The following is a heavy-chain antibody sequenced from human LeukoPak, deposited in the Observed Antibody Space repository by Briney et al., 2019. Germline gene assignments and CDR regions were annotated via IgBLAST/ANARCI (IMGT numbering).Heavy chain of an antibody. D-gene: IGHD3-10*01. CDR2: INPNSGGT. Sequence: ASVKVSCKASGYTFTGYYMHWVRQAPGQGLEWMGWINPNSGGTNYVQKFQGRVTMTRDTAISTDYMELSRLRSDDTAVYYCARCDDYYGSGSYYLNNNWFDPWGQGTLVTVSS. CDR3: ARCDDYYGSGSYYLNNNWFDP. V-gene: IGHV1-2*02. J-gene: IGHJ5*02. CDR1: GYTFTGYY.